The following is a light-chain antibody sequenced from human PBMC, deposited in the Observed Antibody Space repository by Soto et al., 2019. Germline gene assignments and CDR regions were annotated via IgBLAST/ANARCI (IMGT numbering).Light chain of an antibody. V-gene: IGKV1-5*03. CDR1: QSISSW. J-gene: IGKJ4*01. CDR2: GAS. Sequence: DIQMTQSPSTLSASVTDRVTITCRASQSISSWLAWYQQKPGKAPKVLIYGASNLESGVPSRFSGSGSETEFSLTISSLQPDDFATYYCKQYSSYPLTFGGGTKVEIK. CDR3: KQYSSYPLT.